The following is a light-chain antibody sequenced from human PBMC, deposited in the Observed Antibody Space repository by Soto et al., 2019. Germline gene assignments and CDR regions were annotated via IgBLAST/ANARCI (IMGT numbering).Light chain of an antibody. CDR1: ETLTNSF. Sequence: EILLTQSPGTLSLSPGDRATLSCRSSETLTNSFLAWYQHRPGQTPRLLIYSASIRATDIPDRFSGSGSGTGFPLTISRLEPEDFAVYFCQQYGRLPLSFGGGTKVQI. CDR2: SAS. CDR3: QQYGRLPLS. V-gene: IGKV3-20*01. J-gene: IGKJ4*01.